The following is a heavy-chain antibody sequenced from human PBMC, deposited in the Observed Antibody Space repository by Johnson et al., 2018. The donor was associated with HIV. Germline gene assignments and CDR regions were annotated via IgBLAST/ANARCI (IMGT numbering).Heavy chain of an antibody. J-gene: IGHJ3*02. CDR3: AREFGQASSYAFDI. V-gene: IGHV3-9*01. Sequence: VQLVESGGGLVQPGGSLRLSCAASGFNFDDYAMHWVRQGPGKGLEWVAGIGSNGLTLGSVASVKGRFTISRDDATNSLYLRMDRLRTEDTALYYCAREFGQASSYAFDIWGQGTMVTVSS. CDR2: IGSNGLTL. CDR1: GFNFDDYA. D-gene: IGHD3/OR15-3a*01.